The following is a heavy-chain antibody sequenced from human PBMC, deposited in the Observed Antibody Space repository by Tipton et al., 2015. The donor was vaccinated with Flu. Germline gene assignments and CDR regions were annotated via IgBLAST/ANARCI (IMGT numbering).Heavy chain of an antibody. Sequence: SLRLSCAASGFTFSNYGMHWVRQAPGKGREWVAVISYDGSNRYYADSVKGRFTISRDNSKNTLYLQMNSLRAEDTAVYYCAKDLLGQVVIGGFDSWGQGTLVTVSS. J-gene: IGHJ4*02. D-gene: IGHD3-22*01. CDR3: AKDLLGQVVIGGFDS. V-gene: IGHV3-30*18. CDR1: GFTFSNYG. CDR2: ISYDGSNR.